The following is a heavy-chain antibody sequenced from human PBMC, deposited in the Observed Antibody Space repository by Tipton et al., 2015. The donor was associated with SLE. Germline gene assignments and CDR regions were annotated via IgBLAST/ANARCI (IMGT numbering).Heavy chain of an antibody. CDR2: IYHSGST. J-gene: IGHJ4*02. CDR1: GYSISSGYY. Sequence: TLSLTCTVSGYSISSGYYWGWIRQPPGKGLEWIGSIYHSGSTYYNPSLKSRVTISVDTSKNQFSLKLSSVTAADTAVYYCARILAAAGTGGYWGQGTLVNVSS. D-gene: IGHD6-13*01. CDR3: ARILAAAGTGGY. V-gene: IGHV4-38-2*02.